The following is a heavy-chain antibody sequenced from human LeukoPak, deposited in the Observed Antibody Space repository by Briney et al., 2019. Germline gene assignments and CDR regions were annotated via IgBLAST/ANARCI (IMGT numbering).Heavy chain of an antibody. D-gene: IGHD3-22*01. CDR3: AKVGSSGYYLNY. CDR1: RSTFSSYA. J-gene: IGHJ4*02. CDR2: ISGSGGST. V-gene: IGHV3-23*01. Sequence: GGSLRLSCAASRSTFSSYAMSWVRQAPGKGLEWVSAISGSGGSTYYADSVKGRFTISRDNSKNTLYLQMNSLRAEDTAVYYCAKVGSSGYYLNYWGQGTLVTVSS.